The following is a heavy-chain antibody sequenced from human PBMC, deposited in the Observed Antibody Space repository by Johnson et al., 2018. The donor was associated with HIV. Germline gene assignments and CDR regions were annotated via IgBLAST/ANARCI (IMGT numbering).Heavy chain of an antibody. Sequence: MQLVESGGGLVQPGGSLRLSCAVSGFTFSSHWMTWVRQAPGKGLEWVANIKTDGSEKYYVDSVKGRFTISRDNARNSVYLQMNSLRAGDTALYYCARAVCRGGRCYSHDAFDIWGQGTMVTVSS. CDR3: ARAVCRGGRCYSHDAFDI. CDR1: GFTFSSHW. CDR2: IKTDGSEK. J-gene: IGHJ3*02. V-gene: IGHV3-7*01. D-gene: IGHD2-15*01.